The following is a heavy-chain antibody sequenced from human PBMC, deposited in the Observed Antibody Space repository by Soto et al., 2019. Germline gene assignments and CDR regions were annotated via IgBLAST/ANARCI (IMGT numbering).Heavy chain of an antibody. J-gene: IGHJ6*03. CDR2: ISAYNGNT. CDR3: AGTTSLQWYYMDV. Sequence: ASVKVSCKAFGYTFTSYGISWVRQAPGQGLEWMGWISAYNGNTNYAQKLQGRVTMTTDTSTSTAYMELRSLRSDDTAVYYCAGTTSLQWYYMDVWDKGTTVTVSS. V-gene: IGHV1-18*01. CDR1: GYTFTSYG. D-gene: IGHD1-7*01.